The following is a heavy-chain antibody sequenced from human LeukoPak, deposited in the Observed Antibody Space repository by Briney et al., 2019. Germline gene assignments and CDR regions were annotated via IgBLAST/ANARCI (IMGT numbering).Heavy chain of an antibody. Sequence: SETLSLTCTVSGDSISSATYYWNWIRQPAGKGLEWIGRVYTSGSTYYNPSLKSRVTISLDTSKNQFSLKLSSVTAADTAVYYCARSYSSSRVPYYFDYWGQGTLVTVSS. CDR3: ARSYSSSRVPYYFDY. D-gene: IGHD6-13*01. V-gene: IGHV4-61*02. CDR1: GDSISSATYY. J-gene: IGHJ4*02. CDR2: VYTSGST.